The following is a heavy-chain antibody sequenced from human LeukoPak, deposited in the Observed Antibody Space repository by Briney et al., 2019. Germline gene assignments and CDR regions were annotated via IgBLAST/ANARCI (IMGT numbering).Heavy chain of an antibody. V-gene: IGHV3-21*01. D-gene: IGHD1-26*01. CDR2: ISSSSSYI. Sequence: GGSLRLSCAASGFTFSSYSMNWVRQAPGKGLEWVSSISSSSSYIYYADSVKGRFTISRDNAKNSLYLQMNSLRAEDTAVYYCARDPYSGNYGNYYYYYMDVWGQGTMVTVSS. CDR3: ARDPYSGNYGNYYYYYMDV. J-gene: IGHJ6*03. CDR1: GFTFSSYS.